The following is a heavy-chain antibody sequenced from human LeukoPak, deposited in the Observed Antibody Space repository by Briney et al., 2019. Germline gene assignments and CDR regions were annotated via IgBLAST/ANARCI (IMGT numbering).Heavy chain of an antibody. CDR2: INHSGST. J-gene: IGHJ4*02. CDR1: GGSFSGYY. D-gene: IGHD5-18*01. Sequence: SETLSLTCAVYGGSFSGYYWSWIRQPPGKGLEWIGEINHSGSTSYNPSLKSRVTISVDTSKNQFSLKLSSVTAADTAVYYCARAVDTAMVWFYWGQGTLVTVSS. V-gene: IGHV4-34*01. CDR3: ARAVDTAMVWFY.